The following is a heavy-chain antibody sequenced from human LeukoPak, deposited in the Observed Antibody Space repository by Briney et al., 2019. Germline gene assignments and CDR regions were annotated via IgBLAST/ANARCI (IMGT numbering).Heavy chain of an antibody. CDR1: GFAFSSYS. D-gene: IGHD3-16*01. V-gene: IGHV3-48*01. CDR2: ISSSSSTI. Sequence: GGSLRLSCAASGFAFSSYSMNWVRQAPGKGLEWVSYISSSSSTIYYADSVKGRFTISRDNSKNTLYLQMNSLRAEDTAVYYCARWGITAFDIWGQGTMVTVSS. CDR3: ARWGITAFDI. J-gene: IGHJ3*02.